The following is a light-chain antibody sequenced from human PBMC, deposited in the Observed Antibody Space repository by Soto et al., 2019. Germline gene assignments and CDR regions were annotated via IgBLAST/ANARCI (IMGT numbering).Light chain of an antibody. CDR3: QQDYNLPYT. CDR1: QSVSSSY. V-gene: IGKV3D-7*01. CDR2: GAS. J-gene: IGKJ2*01. Sequence: PGERVTLSCRASQSVSSSYLTWYQQKPGQAPRLLIYGASTRATGIPARFSGSGSGTDFTLTISSLQPEDFAVYYCQQDYNLPYTFGQGTKLAIK.